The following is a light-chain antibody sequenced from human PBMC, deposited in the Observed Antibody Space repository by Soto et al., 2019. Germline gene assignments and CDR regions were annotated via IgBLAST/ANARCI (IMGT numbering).Light chain of an antibody. Sequence: DIQMNQSPSSLSAYVGDRVTITCRSSQGVRAYLLWYQQTQGRAPKLLIYAASNLVSGVPSRFRGRRSGTKFTRPVSSVQPEDLEAYYCQQRYRTLHTFGQGTTL. CDR1: QGVRAY. V-gene: IGKV1-39*01. CDR3: QQRYRTLHT. CDR2: AAS. J-gene: IGKJ2*01.